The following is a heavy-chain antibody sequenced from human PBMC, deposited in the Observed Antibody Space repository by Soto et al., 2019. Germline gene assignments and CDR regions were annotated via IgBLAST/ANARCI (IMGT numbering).Heavy chain of an antibody. J-gene: IGHJ4*02. CDR1: GGSISSGGYY. CDR3: ARVNYDSSGFYPKGYFDY. CDR2: IYYSGST. D-gene: IGHD3-22*01. Sequence: QVQLQESGPGLVKPSQTLSLTCTVSGGSISSGGYYWIWLRQHPGKGLEWIGYIYYSGSTYYNPSLKCRVTISVDTSKNQSSLKLSSVTAADTAVYYCARVNYDSSGFYPKGYFDYWGQGTLVTVSS. V-gene: IGHV4-31*03.